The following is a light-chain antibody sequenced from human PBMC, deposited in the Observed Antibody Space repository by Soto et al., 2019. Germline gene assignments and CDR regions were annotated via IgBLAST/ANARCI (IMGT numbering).Light chain of an antibody. J-gene: IGKJ1*01. CDR2: RTS. Sequence: ENVLTQSPGTLSLSTGERATLSCRASQSVSSSYFAWYQQKPGQAPRLLIYRTSTRATGIPDRFSGSGSGTDFTLTISRLEPEDFAVYYCQQYGRSLWTFGQGTKVEIK. V-gene: IGKV3-20*01. CDR3: QQYGRSLWT. CDR1: QSVSSSY.